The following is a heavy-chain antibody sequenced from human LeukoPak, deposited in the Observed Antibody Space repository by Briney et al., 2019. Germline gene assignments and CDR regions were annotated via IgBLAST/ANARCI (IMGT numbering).Heavy chain of an antibody. CDR1: GYTFTGYY. D-gene: IGHD3-3*01. CDR3: ARSITIFRQFDP. Sequence: ASVKVSCKASGYTFTGYYMHWVRQAPGQGLEWMGRINPNSGGTKYAQKFQGRVTTTRDTSISATYMELNRLRSDDTAVYYCARSITIFRQFDPWGQGTLVTVSS. J-gene: IGHJ5*02. V-gene: IGHV1-2*06. CDR2: INPNSGGT.